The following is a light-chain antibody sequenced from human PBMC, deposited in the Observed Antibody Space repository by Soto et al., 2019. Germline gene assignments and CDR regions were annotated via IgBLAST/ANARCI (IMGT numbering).Light chain of an antibody. V-gene: IGLV2-11*01. J-gene: IGLJ1*01. Sequence: QSALTQPRSVSGSPGQSVTISCTGTSSDVGGYNYVSWYQQHPGKAPKLMIYDVSKRPSGVPDRFSGSKSGNTASLTISGLQAEDEADYYCCSYAGSYTWVFRTGTKLTV. CDR3: CSYAGSYTWV. CDR1: SSDVGGYNY. CDR2: DVS.